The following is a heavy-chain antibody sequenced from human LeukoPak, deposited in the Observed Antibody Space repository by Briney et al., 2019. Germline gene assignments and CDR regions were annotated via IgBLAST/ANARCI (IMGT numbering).Heavy chain of an antibody. D-gene: IGHD3-22*01. V-gene: IGHV1-46*01. CDR2: INPSGGST. CDR1: GYSFSSYY. CDR3: ARGWDSSGYFGY. Sequence: GASVKVSCKASGYSFSSYYMIWVRQAPGQGLEWMGIINPSGGSTYYAQKFQGRVTMTRDMSTSTVYMELSSLRSEDTAVYYCARGWDSSGYFGYWGQGTLVTVSS. J-gene: IGHJ4*02.